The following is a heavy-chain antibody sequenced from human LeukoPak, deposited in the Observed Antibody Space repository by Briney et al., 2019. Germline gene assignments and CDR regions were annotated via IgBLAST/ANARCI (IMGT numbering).Heavy chain of an antibody. CDR1: GFTFSSYA. CDR2: ISGSGGST. V-gene: IGHV3-23*01. J-gene: IGHJ4*02. Sequence: TGGSLRLSCAASGFTFSSYAMSWVRQAPGKGLEWVSTISGSGGSTYYADSVKGRFTISRDNSKNTLYLQMNSLRAEDTAVYYCAKEGRYFDWLLRESTYFDYWGQGTLVTVSS. CDR3: AKEGRYFDWLLRESTYFDY. D-gene: IGHD3-9*01.